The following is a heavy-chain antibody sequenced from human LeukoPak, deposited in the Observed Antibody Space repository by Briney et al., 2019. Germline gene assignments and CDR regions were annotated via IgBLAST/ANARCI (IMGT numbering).Heavy chain of an antibody. Sequence: PSETLSLTCAVYGGSFSGYYWSWIRQPPGKGLEWIGEINHSGSTNYNPSLKSRVTISVDTSKNQFSLKLSSVTAADTAVYYCASQDSGWFGYWGQGTLVIVSS. CDR1: GGSFSGYY. J-gene: IGHJ4*02. CDR3: ASQDSGWFGY. D-gene: IGHD6-19*01. CDR2: INHSGST. V-gene: IGHV4-34*01.